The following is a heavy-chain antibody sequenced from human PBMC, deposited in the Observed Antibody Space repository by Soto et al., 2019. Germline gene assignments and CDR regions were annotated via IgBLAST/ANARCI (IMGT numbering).Heavy chain of an antibody. D-gene: IGHD6-6*01. CDR3: ARGAYSSSSGIDY. CDR2: ISYDGSNK. CDR1: GFTFSSYA. J-gene: IGHJ4*02. Sequence: SLRLSCAASGFTFSSYAMHWVRQAPGKGLEWVAVISYDGSNKYYADSVKGRFTISRDNSKNTLYLQMNSLRAEDTAVYYCARGAYSSSSGIDYWGQGTLVTVSS. V-gene: IGHV3-30-3*01.